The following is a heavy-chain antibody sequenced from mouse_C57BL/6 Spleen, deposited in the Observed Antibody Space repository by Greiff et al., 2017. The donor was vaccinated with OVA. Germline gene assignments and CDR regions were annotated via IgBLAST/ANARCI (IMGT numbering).Heavy chain of an antibody. Sequence: VQLQQPGAELVRPGTSVKLSCKASGYTFTSYWMHWVKQRPGQGLEWIGVIDPSDSYTNYNQKFKGKATLTVDTSSSTAYMQLSSLTSEDSAVYYCARGGIYYYGSSWDYWGQGTTLTVSS. CDR2: IDPSDSYT. CDR3: ARGGIYYYGSSWDY. D-gene: IGHD1-1*01. J-gene: IGHJ2*01. CDR1: GYTFTSYW. V-gene: IGHV1-59*01.